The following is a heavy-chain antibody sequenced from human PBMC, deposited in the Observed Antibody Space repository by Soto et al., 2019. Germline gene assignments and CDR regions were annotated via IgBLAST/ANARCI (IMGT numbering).Heavy chain of an antibody. D-gene: IGHD2-8*01. V-gene: IGHV1-69*02. CDR2: IIPILGIA. J-gene: IGHJ5*01. CDR3: AIRGKRTLYLHS. Sequence: GASVKVSCKASGGTFSSYTISWVRQAPGQGLEWMGRIIPILGIANYAQKFQGRVTITADKSTSTAYMELSSLRSEDTAVYYCAIRGKRTLYLHSRGQATLLTVSS. CDR1: GGTFSSYT.